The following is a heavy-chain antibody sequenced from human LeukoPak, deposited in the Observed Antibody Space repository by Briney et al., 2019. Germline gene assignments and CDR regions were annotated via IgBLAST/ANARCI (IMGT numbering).Heavy chain of an antibody. J-gene: IGHJ6*02. V-gene: IGHV3-9*01. CDR3: AKDIMRSMSYYYYYGMDV. CDR2: ISWNSGSI. D-gene: IGHD3-16*01. CDR1: GFTFDDYA. Sequence: GGSLRLSCAASGFTFDDYAMHWVRQAPGKGLEWVSGISWNSGSIGYADSVKGRFTISRDNAKNFLYLQMNSLRAEDTALYYCAKDIMRSMSYYYYYGMDVWGQGTTVTVSS.